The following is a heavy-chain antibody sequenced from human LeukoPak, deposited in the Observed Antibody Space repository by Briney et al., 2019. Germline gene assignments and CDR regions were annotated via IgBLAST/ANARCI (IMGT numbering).Heavy chain of an antibody. CDR2: IYSGGST. V-gene: IGHV3-53*05. Sequence: GGSLRLSCAASGLTVCINYMSWVRQAPGKGLEWVSVIYSGGSTYYADSVKGRFTISRDNPKNTLYLQMNSLRAEDTAVYYCARDREYCGSSRCSPNGMYVWGLGDTVTVSS. J-gene: IGHJ6*02. D-gene: IGHD2-2*01. CDR1: GLTVCINY. CDR3: ARDREYCGSSRCSPNGMYV.